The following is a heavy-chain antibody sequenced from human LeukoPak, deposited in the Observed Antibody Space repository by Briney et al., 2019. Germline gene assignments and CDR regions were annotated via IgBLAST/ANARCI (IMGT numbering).Heavy chain of an antibody. CDR2: IKQDGSEK. D-gene: IGHD5-24*01. J-gene: IGHJ4*02. V-gene: IGHV3-7*01. Sequence: GGSLRLSCAVSGFTFSSYAMSWVRQAPGKGLEWVANIKQDGSEKYYVDSVKGRFTISRDNAKNSLYLQMNSLRAEDTAVYYCARDGRWLQYPSDYWGQGTLVTVSS. CDR1: GFTFSSYA. CDR3: ARDGRWLQYPSDY.